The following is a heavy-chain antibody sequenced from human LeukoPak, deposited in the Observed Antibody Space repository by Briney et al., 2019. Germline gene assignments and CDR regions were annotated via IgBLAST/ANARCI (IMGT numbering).Heavy chain of an antibody. CDR3: ARARVGDGYNEN. D-gene: IGHD5-24*01. CDR1: GFTFSNHF. Sequence: GGSLRLSCAASGFTFSNHFMDWVRQAPGKGLEWVGRIRKTTNSYTTQYAASVKGRFIISTDDSKNSLYLQMDSLRTEDTAVYYCARARVGDGYNENWGQGTLVTVSS. J-gene: IGHJ4*02. CDR2: IRKTTNSYTT. V-gene: IGHV3-72*01.